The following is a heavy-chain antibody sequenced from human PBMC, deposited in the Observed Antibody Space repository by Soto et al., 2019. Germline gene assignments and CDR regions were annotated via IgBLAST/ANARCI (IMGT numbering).Heavy chain of an antibody. D-gene: IGHD6-13*01. J-gene: IGHJ6*02. CDR1: GYTCINYA. Sequence: VKISSKASGYTCINYAMDWVRQAPGQRLEWMGWINVGNGKTKYSEKFQGRDTITSNTSASTVYMELSSLRSEDRAVYYCAREGWYSSNWGYDVYVMDVWG. CDR2: INVGNGKT. CDR3: AREGWYSSNWGYDVYVMDV. V-gene: IGHV1-3*01.